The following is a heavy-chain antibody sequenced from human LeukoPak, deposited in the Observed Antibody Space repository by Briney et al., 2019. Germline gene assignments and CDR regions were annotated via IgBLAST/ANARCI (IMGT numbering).Heavy chain of an antibody. J-gene: IGHJ3*02. CDR1: GGSISGFY. CDR2: MSNNGAT. D-gene: IGHD3-10*01. V-gene: IGHV4-59*01. CDR3: ARESYIYGSGSHDAFDI. Sequence: SETLSLTCTVSGGSISGFYWSWIRQPPGKGLEWIGYMSNNGATTYNPSLKSRVTISIDMSNNHFSLTLKSVTAADKAVYYCARESYIYGSGSHDAFDIWGQGTMVTVSS.